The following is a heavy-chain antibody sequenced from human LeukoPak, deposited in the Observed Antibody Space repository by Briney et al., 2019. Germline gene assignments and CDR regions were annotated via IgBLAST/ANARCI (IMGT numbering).Heavy chain of an antibody. J-gene: IGHJ6*03. CDR3: ARDCMITFGGGTTCMDV. V-gene: IGHV3-20*04. CDR2: INWNGGST. Sequence: PGGSLRLSCAASGFTFDDYGMSWVRHAPGKGLEWVSGINWNGGSTVYADSVKGRFTISRDNAKNSLYLQMNSLRAEDTALYYCARDCMITFGGGTTCMDVWGKGTTVTVSS. D-gene: IGHD3-16*01. CDR1: GFTFDDYG.